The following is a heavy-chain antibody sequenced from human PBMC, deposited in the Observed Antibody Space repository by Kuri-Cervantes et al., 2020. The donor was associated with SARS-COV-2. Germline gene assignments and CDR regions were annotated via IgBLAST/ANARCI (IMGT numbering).Heavy chain of an antibody. CDR3: ANSLLLSLDY. D-gene: IGHD1-26*01. Sequence: GGSRRLSCAASGFTLSSYGMHWVRQVPGKGLGWVAFIRYDGSNKYYADSVKGRFTISRDNSKNTLYLQMNSLRAEDTAVYYCANSLLLSLDYWGQGTLVTVSS. J-gene: IGHJ4*02. CDR1: GFTLSSYG. CDR2: IRYDGSNK. V-gene: IGHV3-30*02.